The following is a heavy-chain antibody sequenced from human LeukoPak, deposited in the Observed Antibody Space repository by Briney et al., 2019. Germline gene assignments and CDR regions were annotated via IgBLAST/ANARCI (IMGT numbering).Heavy chain of an antibody. J-gene: IGHJ6*03. Sequence: SETLSLTCTVSGGSISSGGYYWSWIRQPPGKGLEWIGYMYHSGSTYYNPSLKSRVTISVDRSKNQFSLKLSSVTAADTAVYYCARAHYMDVWGKGTTVTVSS. CDR1: GGSISSGGYY. V-gene: IGHV4-30-2*01. CDR3: ARAHYMDV. CDR2: MYHSGST.